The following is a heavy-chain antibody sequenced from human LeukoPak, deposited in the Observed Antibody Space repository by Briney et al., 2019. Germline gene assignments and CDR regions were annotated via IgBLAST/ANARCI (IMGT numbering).Heavy chain of an antibody. D-gene: IGHD6-6*01. CDR1: GGSFSGYY. J-gene: IGHJ5*02. V-gene: IGHV4-34*01. Sequence: SGTLSLTCAVYGGSFSGYYWSWIRQPPGKGLEWIGEINHSGSTNYNPSLKSRVTISVDTSKNQFSLKLSSVTAADTAVYYCASGSSSVWFDPWGQGTLVTVSS. CDR3: ASGSSSVWFDP. CDR2: INHSGST.